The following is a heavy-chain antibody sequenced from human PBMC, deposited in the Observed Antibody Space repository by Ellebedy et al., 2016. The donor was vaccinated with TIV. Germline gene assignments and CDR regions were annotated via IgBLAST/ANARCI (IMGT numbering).Heavy chain of an antibody. CDR2: ISGSGGST. Sequence: GESLKISXAASGFTFSTYAMSWVRQAPGKGLEWVSAISGSGGSTYYADSVKGRLTISRDNSKNTLYLQMNSLRAEDTAVYYCAKTYYYDSSGYYSGDFDYWGQGTLVTVSS. D-gene: IGHD3-22*01. CDR3: AKTYYYDSSGYYSGDFDY. CDR1: GFTFSTYA. J-gene: IGHJ4*02. V-gene: IGHV3-23*01.